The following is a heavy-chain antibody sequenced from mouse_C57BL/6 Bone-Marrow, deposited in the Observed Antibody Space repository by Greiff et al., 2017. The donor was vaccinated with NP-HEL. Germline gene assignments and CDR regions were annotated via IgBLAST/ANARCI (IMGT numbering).Heavy chain of an antibody. CDR3: AIPLHYYDFAWFAY. CDR1: GYTFTSYW. Sequence: QVQLKQPGAELVKPGASVKVSCKASGYTFTSYWMHWVKQRPGQGLEWIGRIHPSDSDTNYNQKFKGKATLTVDKSSSTAYMQLSSLTSEDSAVYYCAIPLHYYDFAWFAYWRQGTLVTVSA. J-gene: IGHJ3*01. CDR2: IHPSDSDT. D-gene: IGHD2-4*01. V-gene: IGHV1-74*01.